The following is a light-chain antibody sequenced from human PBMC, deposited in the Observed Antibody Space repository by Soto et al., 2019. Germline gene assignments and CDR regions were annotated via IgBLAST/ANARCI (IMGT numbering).Light chain of an antibody. CDR2: DAS. V-gene: IGKV3-11*01. Sequence: IVLTQSPATLSLSPGQTATLSCRASQSLRSSLAWYQQKPGQAPRLLIYDASNRATGIPARFSGSGSGTDFTLIISSLEPEDFAVYYCQQRNSWPPTFGPGTRLEI. CDR3: QQRNSWPPT. J-gene: IGKJ5*01. CDR1: QSLRSS.